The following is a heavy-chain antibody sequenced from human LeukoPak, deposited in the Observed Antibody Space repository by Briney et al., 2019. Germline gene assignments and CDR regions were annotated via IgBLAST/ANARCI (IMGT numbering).Heavy chain of an antibody. CDR3: ARDAVAGYYYYYGMDV. CDR1: GLILSNNS. J-gene: IGHJ6*02. Sequence: GGSLRLSCAVSGLILSNNSMTWVRQAPGKGLEWVSVIYSGGSTYYADSVKGRFTISRDNSKNTLYLQMNSLRAEDTAVYYCARDAVAGYYYYYGMDVWGQGTTVTVSS. D-gene: IGHD6-19*01. CDR2: IYSGGST. V-gene: IGHV3-66*01.